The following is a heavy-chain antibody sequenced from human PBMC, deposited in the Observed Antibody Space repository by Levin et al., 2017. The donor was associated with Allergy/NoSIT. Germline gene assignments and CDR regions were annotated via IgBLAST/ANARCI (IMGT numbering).Heavy chain of an antibody. CDR2: IVGSGGST. CDR3: AKGGYYYESRSYYQLAKSFDG. CDR1: GFAFTSYA. V-gene: IGHV3-23*01. D-gene: IGHD3-22*01. Sequence: GGSLRLSCTASGFAFTSYAMNWVRLAPGTGLEWVSGIVGSGGSTYYADSVQGRFTLSRDNSKNTLYLQMNSLRAEDTAVYYCAKGGYYYESRSYYQLAKSFDGWGQGALVSVSS. J-gene: IGHJ4*02.